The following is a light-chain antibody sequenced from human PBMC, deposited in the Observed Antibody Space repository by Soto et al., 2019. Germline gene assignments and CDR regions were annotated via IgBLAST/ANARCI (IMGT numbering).Light chain of an antibody. V-gene: IGKV3-11*01. CDR3: QQRKSWPPIT. J-gene: IGKJ5*01. Sequence: VLTQSPATLSLSPGERATLSCRASQSVDIYLAWYQQKPGQSPRLLIYESSNRATGIPARFSGSGSGTDFTLTISNLEPEDFAVYYCQQRKSWPPITFGQGTRLEIK. CDR2: ESS. CDR1: QSVDIY.